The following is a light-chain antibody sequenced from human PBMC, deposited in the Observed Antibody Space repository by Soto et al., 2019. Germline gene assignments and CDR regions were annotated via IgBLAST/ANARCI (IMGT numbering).Light chain of an antibody. CDR2: NVY. J-gene: IGLJ1*01. CDR1: NSDVGSYNY. V-gene: IGLV2-14*03. Sequence: QSALTQPASVSGSPGQSITISCTGTNSDVGSYNYVSWHQQHPGKAPKLMIYNVYDRPSGISNRFSGSKSGNTASLTISGLQGEDEADYYCSSYTISRTYVFGPVTKVTVL. CDR3: SSYTISRTYV.